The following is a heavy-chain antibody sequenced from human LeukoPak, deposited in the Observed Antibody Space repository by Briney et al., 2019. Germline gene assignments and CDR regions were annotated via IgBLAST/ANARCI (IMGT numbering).Heavy chain of an antibody. V-gene: IGHV3-23*01. D-gene: IGHD3-9*01. J-gene: IGHJ6*03. Sequence: GGSLRLSCAASGLTFSSYAMSWVRQAPGKGLEWVSAISGSGGSTYYADSVKGRFTTSRDNSKNTLYLQMNSLRAEDTAVYYCAKEPRYEYYYYYYMDVWGKGTTVTVSS. CDR1: GLTFSSYA. CDR3: AKEPRYEYYYYYYMDV. CDR2: ISGSGGST.